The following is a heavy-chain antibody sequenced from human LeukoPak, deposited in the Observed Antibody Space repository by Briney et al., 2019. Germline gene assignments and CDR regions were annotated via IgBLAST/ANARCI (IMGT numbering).Heavy chain of an antibody. CDR2: IYYSGTT. D-gene: IGHD6-13*01. V-gene: IGHV4-59*01. Sequence: SATLSLTCTVSGGSISSYYWSWIRQHPGKGLEWIGYIYYSGTTNYNPSLKSRVTISVDTSKNQFSLKLSSVTAADTAVYYCARGVYIAAAQYGYWGQGTLVTVSS. CDR1: GGSISSYY. CDR3: ARGVYIAAAQYGY. J-gene: IGHJ4*02.